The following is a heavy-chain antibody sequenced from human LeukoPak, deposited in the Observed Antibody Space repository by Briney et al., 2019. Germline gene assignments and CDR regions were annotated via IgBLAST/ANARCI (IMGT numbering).Heavy chain of an antibody. CDR1: GFTFSNYA. CDR3: AKSVILTNGAFDI. Sequence: GGSLRLSCAASGFTFSNYAMSWVRQAPGKGLEWVSVISSTGHSTHYADSVKGRFTISRDNSKNTVYLQMNSLRAEDTAVYYCAKSVILTNGAFDIWGQGTMVTVSS. CDR2: ISSTGHST. V-gene: IGHV3-23*01. D-gene: IGHD3-9*01. J-gene: IGHJ3*02.